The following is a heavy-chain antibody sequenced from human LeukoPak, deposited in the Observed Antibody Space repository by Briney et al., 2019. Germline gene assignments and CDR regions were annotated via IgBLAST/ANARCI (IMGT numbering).Heavy chain of an antibody. D-gene: IGHD6-13*01. CDR3: ARGTSSWYPYYYYYMDV. V-gene: IGHV4-39*01. Sequence: SETLSLTCTVSGGSISSSSHYWGWIRQPPGKGLEWIGSIYYSGSTYYNPSLKSRVTISVDTSKNQFSLKLSSVTAADTAVYYCARGTSSWYPYYYYYMDVWGKGTTVTISS. J-gene: IGHJ6*03. CDR1: GGSISSSSHY. CDR2: IYYSGST.